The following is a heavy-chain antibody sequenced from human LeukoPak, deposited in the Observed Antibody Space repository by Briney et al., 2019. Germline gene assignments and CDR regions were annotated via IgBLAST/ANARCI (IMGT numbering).Heavy chain of an antibody. V-gene: IGHV3-74*01. CDR2: INTDGSST. CDR3: ARDPPRSRSWYPIDY. J-gene: IGHJ4*02. CDR1: GFTFSSYW. D-gene: IGHD6-13*01. Sequence: GGSLRLSCAAYGFTFSSYWMHWVRQAPGKGLVWVSRINTDGSSTDYADSVKGRFTMSRDNAKNSLYLQMNSLRAEDTAVYYCARDPPRSRSWYPIDYWGQGTLVTVSS.